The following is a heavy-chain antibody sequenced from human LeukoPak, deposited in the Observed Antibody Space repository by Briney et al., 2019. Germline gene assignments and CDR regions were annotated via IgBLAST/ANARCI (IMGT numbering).Heavy chain of an antibody. J-gene: IGHJ4*02. CDR2: ISSSGSTI. CDR3: ARHMTEWLLLPELDY. V-gene: IGHV3-11*04. Sequence: GSLRLSCAASGFTLSDYYMSWIRQAPGKGLEWVSYISSSGSTIYYADSVKGRFTISRDNAKNSLYLQMNSLRAEDTAVYYCARHMTEWLLLPELDYWGQGTLVTVSS. CDR1: GFTLSDYY. D-gene: IGHD3-22*01.